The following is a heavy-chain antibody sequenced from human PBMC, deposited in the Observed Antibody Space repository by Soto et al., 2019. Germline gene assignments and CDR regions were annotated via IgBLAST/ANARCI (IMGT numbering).Heavy chain of an antibody. Sequence: QVQLVQSGAEVKKPGASVKVSCVASGYIFTSYAMHWVRQAPGQRLEWMGWINAGNGYTKYSQRFQGGVTITRDTSASTAYMKLSSLRSEDTAVYYCAADGGDFWSGIWGQGTMVTVSS. CDR1: GYIFTSYA. J-gene: IGHJ3*02. D-gene: IGHD3-3*01. V-gene: IGHV1-3*01. CDR2: INAGNGYT. CDR3: AADGGDFWSGI.